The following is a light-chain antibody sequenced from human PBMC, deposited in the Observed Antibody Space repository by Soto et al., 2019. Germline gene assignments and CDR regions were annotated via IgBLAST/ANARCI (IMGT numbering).Light chain of an antibody. CDR3: QSYDTSPV. Sequence: QSVLTQPPSVSGAPGQRVTISCTGSSSNIGAGYDVHWYQQRPGTAPKLLIFGNTNRPSGVPDRFSVSKSGTSASLAITGLRAEDEAAYYCQSYDTSPVFGGGTKLTVL. V-gene: IGLV1-40*01. CDR2: GNT. CDR1: SSNIGAGYD. J-gene: IGLJ2*01.